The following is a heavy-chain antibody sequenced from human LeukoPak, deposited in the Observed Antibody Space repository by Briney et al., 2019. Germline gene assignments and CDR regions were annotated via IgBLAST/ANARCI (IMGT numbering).Heavy chain of an antibody. D-gene: IGHD5-12*01. V-gene: IGHV3-21*04. CDR1: GFTFSSYS. CDR3: AKGGGYEVLYDY. CDR2: ISSGSSYI. Sequence: PGGSLRLSCAASGFTFSSYSMNWVRQAPGKGLEWVSSISSGSSYIYYADSVKGRFTISRDNSKNTLYLQINSLRAEDTAIYYCAKGGGYEVLYDYWGQGTLVTVSS. J-gene: IGHJ4*02.